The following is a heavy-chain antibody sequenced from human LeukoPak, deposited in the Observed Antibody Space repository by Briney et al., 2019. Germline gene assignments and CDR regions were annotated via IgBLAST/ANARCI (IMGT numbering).Heavy chain of an antibody. CDR3: ARLRGELVVDS. Sequence: PSETLSLTCTVSGGSISSSSYYWGWIRQPPGKGLEWIGSIYYTGSTYYNPSLKSRVTISVDTSKNQFSLKLSSVTAADTAVYYCARLRGELVVDSWGQGTLVTVSS. CDR2: IYYTGST. J-gene: IGHJ4*02. CDR1: GGSISSSSYY. V-gene: IGHV4-39*01. D-gene: IGHD1-1*01.